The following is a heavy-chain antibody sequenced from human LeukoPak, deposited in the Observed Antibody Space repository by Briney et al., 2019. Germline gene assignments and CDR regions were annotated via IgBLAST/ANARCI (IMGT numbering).Heavy chain of an antibody. CDR3: ARDFWAPFPHSSSYFDY. V-gene: IGHV4-4*07. Sequence: SETLSLTCTVSGGSISSYYWSLIRQPAGKGLEWIGRIYTSGSTNYNPSLKSRVTMSVDTSKNQFSLKLSSVTAADTAVYYCARDFWAPFPHSSSYFDYWGQGTLVTVSS. CDR1: GGSISSYY. J-gene: IGHJ4*02. CDR2: IYTSGST. D-gene: IGHD6-13*01.